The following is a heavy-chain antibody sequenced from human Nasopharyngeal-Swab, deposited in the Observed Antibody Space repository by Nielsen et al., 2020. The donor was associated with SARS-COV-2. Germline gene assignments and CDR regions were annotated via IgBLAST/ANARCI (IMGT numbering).Heavy chain of an antibody. Sequence: SETLSLACTVSSGSISSYYWSWIRQPLGKGLEWIGYIYYSGSTNYNPSLKSRVTISVDTSKNQFSLKLSSVTAADTAVYYCARGSGYYDSSGYSDYWGQGTLVTVSS. CDR3: ARGSGYYDSSGYSDY. CDR1: SGSISSYY. CDR2: IYYSGST. V-gene: IGHV4-59*13. J-gene: IGHJ4*02. D-gene: IGHD3-22*01.